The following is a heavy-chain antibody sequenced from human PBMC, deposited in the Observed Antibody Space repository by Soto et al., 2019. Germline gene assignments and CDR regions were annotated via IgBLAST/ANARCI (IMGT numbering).Heavy chain of an antibody. J-gene: IGHJ6*02. CDR3: ARGITGTVSYYYGMDV. Sequence: QVQLVQSGAEVKKPGSSVKVSCKASGGTCSSYAISWVRQAPGQGLEWMGGIIPIFGTANYAQKFQGRVTITADESTSTAYMELSSLRSEDTAVYYCARGITGTVSYYYGMDVWGQGTTVTVSS. CDR2: IIPIFGTA. CDR1: GGTCSSYA. V-gene: IGHV1-69*12. D-gene: IGHD1-20*01.